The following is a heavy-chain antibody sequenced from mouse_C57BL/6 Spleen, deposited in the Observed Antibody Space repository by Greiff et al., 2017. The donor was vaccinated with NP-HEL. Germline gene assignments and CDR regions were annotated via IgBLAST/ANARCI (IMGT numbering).Heavy chain of an antibody. J-gene: IGHJ3*01. CDR2: ISGGLGNT. V-gene: IGHV5-9*01. CDR3: ARHDYSNSWFAY. Sequence: EVKLVESGGGLVKPGGSLKLSCAASGFTFSSYTMSWVRQTPEKRLEWVATISGGLGNTYYPDSVKGRFTISSENAKNTLYLQMSSLRSEDTALYYCARHDYSNSWFAYWGQGTLVTVSA. D-gene: IGHD2-5*01. CDR1: GFTFSSYT.